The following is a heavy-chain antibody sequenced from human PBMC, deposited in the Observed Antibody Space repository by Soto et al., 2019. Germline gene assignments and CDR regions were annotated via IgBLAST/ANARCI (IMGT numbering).Heavy chain of an antibody. J-gene: IGHJ4*02. CDR1: GGSLSSGGYY. V-gene: IGHV4-31*03. D-gene: IGHD6-13*01. CDR2: IYYSGST. Sequence: SETLSLTCTVSGGSLSSGGYYWGWIRQHPGKGLEWIGYIYYSGSTYYNPSLKSRVTISVDTSKNQFSLKLSSVTDADTAVYYCARRYRISWYRDYWGQGIMPXV. CDR3: ARRYRISWYRDY.